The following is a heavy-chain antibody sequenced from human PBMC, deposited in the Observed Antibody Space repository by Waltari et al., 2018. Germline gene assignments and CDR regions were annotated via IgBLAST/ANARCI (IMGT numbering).Heavy chain of an antibody. CDR1: GGSFSDYY. D-gene: IGHD4-17*01. CDR3: ARDADYGDYVFDY. J-gene: IGHJ4*02. Sequence: QVQLQQWGAGLLKPSETLSLTCAVYGGSFSDYYWTWIRQPPGMGLEWIGEINPSGSTNYNPPLKNRVTISVDMSKRQVSLKVRSVTAADTAVYYCARDADYGDYVFDYWGQGTLVTV. V-gene: IGHV4-34*01. CDR2: INPSGST.